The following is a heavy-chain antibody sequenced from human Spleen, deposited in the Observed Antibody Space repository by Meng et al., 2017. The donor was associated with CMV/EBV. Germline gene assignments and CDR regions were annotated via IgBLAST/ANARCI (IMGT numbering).Heavy chain of an antibody. CDR3: ARAQYHYDSTAYFEY. Sequence: GASINNGGYYWGWIRQLPGKGLEWIGYIYYSGTTSYHPSLKSRATISVDTSEKQFSLKLTSVTAADTAVYYCARAQYHYDSTAYFEYWGQGALVTVSS. D-gene: IGHD3-22*01. J-gene: IGHJ4*02. V-gene: IGHV4-31*02. CDR2: IYYSGTT. CDR1: GASINNGGYY.